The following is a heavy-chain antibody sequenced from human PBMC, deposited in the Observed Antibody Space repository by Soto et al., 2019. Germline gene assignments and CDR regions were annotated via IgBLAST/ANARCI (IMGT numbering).Heavy chain of an antibody. D-gene: IGHD2-21*02. CDR1: GGSISSGGYY. Sequence: QVQLQESGPGLVKPSQTLSLTCTVSGGSISSGGYYWSWIRQHPRKGLEWIGYIYYSGSTYYNPSLKSRVTISVDTSKNQFSLKLSSVTAADTAVYYCARGRRHRSIHIVVVTPISSYYFDYWGQGTLVTVSS. CDR3: ARGRRHRSIHIVVVTPISSYYFDY. J-gene: IGHJ4*02. V-gene: IGHV4-31*03. CDR2: IYYSGST.